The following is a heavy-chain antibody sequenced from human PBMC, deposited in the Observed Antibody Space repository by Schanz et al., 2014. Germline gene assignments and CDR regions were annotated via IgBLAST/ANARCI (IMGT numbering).Heavy chain of an antibody. CDR3: AREQIMAAAGLVDY. CDR2: ISGGGGTR. CDR1: GFTFGSYG. Sequence: EVQLVESGGGLVQPGGSLRLSCAASGFTFGSYGMSWVRQGPGKGLEWVSGISGGGGTRNYADSVKGRFTISRDNAKNSLYLQMNSLRAEDTAVYYCAREQIMAAAGLVDYWGHGTLVTVSS. J-gene: IGHJ4*01. D-gene: IGHD6-13*01. V-gene: IGHV3-48*03.